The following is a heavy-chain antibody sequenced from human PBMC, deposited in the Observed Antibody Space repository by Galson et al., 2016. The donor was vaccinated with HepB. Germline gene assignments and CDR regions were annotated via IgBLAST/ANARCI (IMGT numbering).Heavy chain of an antibody. CDR1: GFSFSDDY. CDR2: IKSKTDGGTT. D-gene: IGHD2-8*01. CDR3: TTEGQEYCTNGVCYMLYYFDY. V-gene: IGHV3-15*01. J-gene: IGHJ4*02. Sequence: SLRLSCAASGFSFSDDYMSWIRQAPGKGLEWVGRIKSKTDGGTTDYAAPVKGRFTISRDDSKNTLYLQMNSLKTEDTAVYYCTTEGQEYCTNGVCYMLYYFDYWGQGTLVTVSS.